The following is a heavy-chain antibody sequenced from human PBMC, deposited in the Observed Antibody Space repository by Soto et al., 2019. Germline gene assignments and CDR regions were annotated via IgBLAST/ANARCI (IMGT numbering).Heavy chain of an antibody. Sequence: SVKVSCKASGGTFSSYAISWVLQAPGQGLEWMGGIIPIFGAANYAQKFQGRVTITADKSTSTAYMELSNLRSEDTAVYYCARDRDGPVITMDYWGQGTLVTVSS. D-gene: IGHD3-22*01. V-gene: IGHV1-69*06. J-gene: IGHJ4*02. CDR1: GGTFSSYA. CDR3: ARDRDGPVITMDY. CDR2: IIPIFGAA.